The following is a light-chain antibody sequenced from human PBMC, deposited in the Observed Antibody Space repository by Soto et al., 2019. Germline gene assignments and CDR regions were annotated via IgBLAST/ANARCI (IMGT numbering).Light chain of an antibody. J-gene: IGLJ1*01. CDR3: SSYTSSSTLYV. CDR1: SSDVGGYTY. CDR2: EVN. Sequence: QSVLTQPPSVSGSPRQSITISCTGASSDVGGYTYVSWYQQHPGKAPKLIIYEVNNRPSGVSHRFSGSKSGNTASLTISGLQAEDEADYYCSSYTSSSTLYVFGTGTKVTVL. V-gene: IGLV2-14*01.